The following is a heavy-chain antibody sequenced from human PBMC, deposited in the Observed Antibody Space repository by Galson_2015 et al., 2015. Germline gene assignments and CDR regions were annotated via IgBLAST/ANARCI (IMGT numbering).Heavy chain of an antibody. CDR2: INWNGGST. Sequence: SLRLSCAASGFTFSSYGMHWVRQAPGKGLEWVSGINWNGGSTGYADSVKGRFTISRDNAKNSLYLQMNSLRAEDTALYYCARDGGLYCSSTSCPMDVWGKGTTVTVSS. V-gene: IGHV3-20*04. D-gene: IGHD2-2*01. CDR1: GFTFSSYG. CDR3: ARDGGLYCSSTSCPMDV. J-gene: IGHJ6*04.